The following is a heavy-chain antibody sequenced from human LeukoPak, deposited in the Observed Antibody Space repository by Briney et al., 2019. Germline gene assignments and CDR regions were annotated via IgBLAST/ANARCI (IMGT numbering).Heavy chain of an antibody. J-gene: IGHJ4*02. CDR2: IWYTGSNV. CDR3: ARDPGYDGYDDEAREFDY. D-gene: IGHD5-12*01. CDR1: GFSFSTHW. Sequence: GGSLRLSCVASGFSFSTHWMHWVRQAPGKGLEWVAVIWYTGSNVYYADSLKGRFTTSRDNSKNTVYLQMNSLRAEDTAVYYCARDPGYDGYDDEAREFDYWGQGTLVTVSS. V-gene: IGHV3-33*08.